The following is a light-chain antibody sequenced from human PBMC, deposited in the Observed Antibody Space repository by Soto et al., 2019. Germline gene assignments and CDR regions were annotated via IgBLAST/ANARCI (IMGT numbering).Light chain of an antibody. J-gene: IGKJ4*01. V-gene: IGKV1-33*01. Sequence: DIQLTQSPCFLSASVEGGGTSTFRASQGIRSYLAWYQQKPGRAPRLLIHDASRLQTGVPSRFSGSGSGTDFILTITSLQPDDIATYHCQQYDNLPLTFGGGTKVDIK. CDR2: DAS. CDR3: QQYDNLPLT. CDR1: QGIRSY.